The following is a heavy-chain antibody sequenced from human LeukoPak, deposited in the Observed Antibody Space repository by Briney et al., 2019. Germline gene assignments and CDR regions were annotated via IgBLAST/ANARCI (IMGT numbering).Heavy chain of an antibody. CDR1: GYTFTGYY. CDR3: ARDPHASGSRMRWLDP. J-gene: IGHJ5*02. D-gene: IGHD3-10*01. CDR2: INPNSGGT. Sequence: ASVKVSCKASGYTFTGYYMHWVRQAPGQGLEWMGWINPNSGGTNYAQKFLGRVTITADKSTSTAYMELTRLTSEDTAVYYCARDPHASGSRMRWLDPWGQGTLVTVSS. V-gene: IGHV1-2*02.